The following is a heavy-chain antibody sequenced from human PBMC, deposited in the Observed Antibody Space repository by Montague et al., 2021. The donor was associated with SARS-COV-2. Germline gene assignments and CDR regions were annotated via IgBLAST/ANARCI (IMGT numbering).Heavy chain of an antibody. D-gene: IGHD6-19*01. J-gene: IGHJ4*02. Sequence: SETLSLTCAVYGGSFIGYYWSWIRQPPGKGLEWIGDINHSGSTNYNPSLKSRVSISVGTSKNQFSLKLSSVTAADTAVYYCASPNFGWYPQHGYYFDYWGQGTLVTVSS. CDR1: GGSFIGYY. CDR2: INHSGST. V-gene: IGHV4-34*01. CDR3: ASPNFGWYPQHGYYFDY.